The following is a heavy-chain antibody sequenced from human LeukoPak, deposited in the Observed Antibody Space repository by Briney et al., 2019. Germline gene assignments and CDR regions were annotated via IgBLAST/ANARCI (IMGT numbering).Heavy chain of an antibody. D-gene: IGHD3-9*01. CDR1: GYTFTSYG. Sequence: ASVKVSCKASGYTFTSYGISWVRQAPGQGLEWMGWISAYNGNTNYAQKLQGRVTMTTDTSTSTAYMELRSLRSDETAVYDCARCPRYFDCLRPENWFDPWGQGTLVTVSS. V-gene: IGHV1-18*01. CDR2: ISAYNGNT. CDR3: ARCPRYFDCLRPENWFDP. J-gene: IGHJ5*02.